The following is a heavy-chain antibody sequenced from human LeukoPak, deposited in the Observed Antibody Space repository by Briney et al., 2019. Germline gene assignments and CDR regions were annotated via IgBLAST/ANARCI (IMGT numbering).Heavy chain of an antibody. V-gene: IGHV1-69*01. CDR1: GGTFSSYA. CDR2: IIPIFGTA. D-gene: IGHD6-6*01. CDR3: ARVEGEYSSSSEDAFDI. J-gene: IGHJ3*02. Sequence: SVKVSCKASGGTFSSYAISWVRQAPGQGLEWMGGIIPIFGTANYAQKFQGRVTITADESTSTAYMELSSLRSEDTAVYYCARVEGEYSSSSEDAFDIWGQGTMVTVSS.